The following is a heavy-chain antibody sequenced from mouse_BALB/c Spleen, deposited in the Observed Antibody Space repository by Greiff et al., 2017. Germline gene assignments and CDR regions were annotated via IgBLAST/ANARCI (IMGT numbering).Heavy chain of an antibody. CDR1: GFTLSSFG. D-gene: IGHD2-2*01. Sequence: EVKLVESGGGLVQPGRSRTLSCAASGFTLSSFGMHWVRQAPEKGLEWVAYISSGSSTIYYADTVTGRFTISRDNPKNTLFLQMTSLRSDDTVMYYCAVLWLRDAMDYWGQGTSVTVSA. CDR2: ISSGSSTI. J-gene: IGHJ4*01. CDR3: AVLWLRDAMDY. V-gene: IGHV5-17*02.